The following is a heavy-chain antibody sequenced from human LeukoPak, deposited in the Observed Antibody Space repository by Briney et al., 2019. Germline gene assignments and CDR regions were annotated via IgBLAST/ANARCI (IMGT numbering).Heavy chain of an antibody. D-gene: IGHD3-22*01. J-gene: IGHJ4*02. V-gene: IGHV1-58*02. CDR3: ARGSGSTYYYDSSGYYYEDY. CDR2: IVVGSGNT. CDR1: GFTFTSSA. Sequence: SVKVSCKASGFTFTSSAMQWVRQARGQRLEWIGWIVVGSGNTNYAQKFQERVTITRDMSTSTAYMELSSLRSEGTAVYYCARGSGSTYYYDSSGYYYEDYWGQGTLVTVSS.